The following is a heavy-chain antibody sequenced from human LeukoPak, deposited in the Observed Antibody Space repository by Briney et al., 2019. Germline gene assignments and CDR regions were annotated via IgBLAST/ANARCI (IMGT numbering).Heavy chain of an antibody. D-gene: IGHD3-22*01. CDR3: ARTRYDGSGYYSLGDY. J-gene: IGHJ4*02. Sequence: GGSLRLSCAASGFTFSNYWMHWVRHVPGKGLVWVSRINDDGSATFYADSVKGRFTISRDNAKNTLFLQINSLRAEDTAVYYCARTRYDGSGYYSLGDYWGQGTLVTVSS. V-gene: IGHV3-74*01. CDR2: INDDGSAT. CDR1: GFTFSNYW.